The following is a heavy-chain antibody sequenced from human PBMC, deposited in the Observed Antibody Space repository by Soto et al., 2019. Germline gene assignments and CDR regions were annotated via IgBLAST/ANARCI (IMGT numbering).Heavy chain of an antibody. Sequence: QVQLVQSGAEVKKPGASVKVSCKASGYTFTGYYMHWVRQAPGQGLEWMGWINPNSGGTNYAQKLQGRVTMTRDTSINTDYMELSRLRSDDTAVYYCAREEIAYCGGDCYPNAFDIWGQGTMVTVSS. CDR1: GYTFTGYY. D-gene: IGHD2-21*02. CDR2: INPNSGGT. J-gene: IGHJ3*02. V-gene: IGHV1-2*02. CDR3: AREEIAYCGGDCYPNAFDI.